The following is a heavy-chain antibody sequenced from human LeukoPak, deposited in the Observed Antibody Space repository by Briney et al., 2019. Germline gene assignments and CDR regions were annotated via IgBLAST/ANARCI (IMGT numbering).Heavy chain of an antibody. CDR1: GESFSGYY. CDR2: INHSGST. CDR3: ARGPRGHQNYYFDY. V-gene: IGHV4-34*01. Sequence: SETLSLTCALYGESFSGYYWSWTRHPPGKGLEWIGEINHSGSTNYNPSLKSRVTISVDTYKNQFSLKLGSVTAADTAVYYCARGPRGHQNYYFDYWGQGTLVTVSS. J-gene: IGHJ4*02.